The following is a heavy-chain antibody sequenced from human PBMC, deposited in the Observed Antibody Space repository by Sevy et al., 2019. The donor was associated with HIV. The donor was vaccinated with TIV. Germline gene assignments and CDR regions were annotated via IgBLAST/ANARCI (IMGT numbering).Heavy chain of an antibody. D-gene: IGHD2-21*01. V-gene: IGHV4-34*01. CDR2: INHSGST. J-gene: IGHJ4*02. CDR1: GGSFSGYY. CDR3: ARDNCGSLGPFDY. Sequence: SETLSLTCAVYGGSFSGYYWNWIRQPPGKGLEWIGEINHSGSTKYNPSLKSRVTISIDTSKNLFYLKLSSVTAADTAVYYCARDNCGSLGPFDYWGQGTLVTVSS.